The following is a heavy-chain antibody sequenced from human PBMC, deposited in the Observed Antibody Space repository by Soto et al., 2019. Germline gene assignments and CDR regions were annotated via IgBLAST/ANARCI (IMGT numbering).Heavy chain of an antibody. CDR3: ASAYDILTGYYKVSNWFDP. Sequence: SETLSLTCTVSGGSISSSSYYWGWIRQPPGKGLEWIGIFYFSGSLYYIPSLKSRFTISLDTSMTLFSLKLSSLTSADTAVFYFASAYDILTGYYKVSNWFDPWGQGTLVTVSS. CDR1: GGSISSSSYY. D-gene: IGHD3-9*01. CDR2: FYFSGSL. J-gene: IGHJ5*02. V-gene: IGHV4-39*01.